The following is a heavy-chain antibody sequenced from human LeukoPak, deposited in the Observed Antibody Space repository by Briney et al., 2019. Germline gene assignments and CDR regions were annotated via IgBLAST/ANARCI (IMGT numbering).Heavy chain of an antibody. D-gene: IGHD3-10*01. V-gene: IGHV3-48*04. J-gene: IGHJ5*02. CDR1: GFTFSSYS. CDR2: ISRSSSTI. CDR3: ARHGGSGLDWFDP. Sequence: GGSLRLSCAASGFTFSSYSMNWVRQAPGKGLEWVSYISRSSSTIYYADSVKGRFTISRDNAKNSLYLQMNSLRAEDTAVYYCARHGGSGLDWFDPWGQGTLVTVSS.